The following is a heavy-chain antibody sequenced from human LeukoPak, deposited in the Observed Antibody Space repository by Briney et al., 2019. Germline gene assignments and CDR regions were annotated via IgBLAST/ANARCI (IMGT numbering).Heavy chain of an antibody. V-gene: IGHV1-2*02. CDR1: GYTITGYY. Sequence: ASVKVSCKAFGYTITGYYIHWVRQAPGQGLEWMGWINPNNGGTNSAQKFQGRVTMTRDTSIGTSYMELNRLTYDDTAVYYCGRDRHWNQGNFDYWGQGTLVTVSS. D-gene: IGHD1-1*01. CDR3: GRDRHWNQGNFDY. CDR2: INPNNGGT. J-gene: IGHJ4*02.